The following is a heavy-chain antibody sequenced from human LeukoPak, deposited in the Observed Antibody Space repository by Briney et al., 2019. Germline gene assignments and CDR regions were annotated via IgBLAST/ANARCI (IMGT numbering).Heavy chain of an antibody. V-gene: IGHV1-24*01. Sequence: ASVKVSCKVSGYTLTELSMHWVRQAPGKGLGRMGGFDPEDGETIYAQKFQGRVTMTEDTSTDTAYMELSSLRSEDTAVYYCAKWGDYDVLTGYYDSDYWGQGTLVTVSS. J-gene: IGHJ4*02. CDR1: GYTLTELS. CDR3: AKWGDYDVLTGYYDSDY. CDR2: FDPEDGET. D-gene: IGHD3-9*01.